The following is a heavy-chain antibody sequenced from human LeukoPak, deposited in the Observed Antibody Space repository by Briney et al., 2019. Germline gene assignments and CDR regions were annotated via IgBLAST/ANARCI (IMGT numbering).Heavy chain of an antibody. CDR1: VGSINSSSYF. CDR2: IYYTGNT. J-gene: IGHJ4*02. V-gene: IGHV4-39*07. Sequence: SETLSLTCTVSVGSINSSSYFWGWIRQPPGKGLEWMGAIYYTGNTYYNPSLKSRVSISLDTSKNQFSLKLSSVTAADTAVYYYARDPGGRFSYYFDYWGQGTLVTVSS. D-gene: IGHD3-3*01. CDR3: ARDPGGRFSYYFDY.